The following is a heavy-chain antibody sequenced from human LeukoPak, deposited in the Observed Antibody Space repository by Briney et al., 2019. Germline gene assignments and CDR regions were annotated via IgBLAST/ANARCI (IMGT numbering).Heavy chain of an antibody. CDR2: ISGSGGST. CDR1: GFTFSNSA. CDR3: AKAPGGIVGY. D-gene: IGHD3-16*01. V-gene: IGHV3-23*01. Sequence: PGGTLRLSCAGSGFTFSNSAMSWVRQAPGKGLEWVSAISGSGGSTYYADSVKGRFTISRDNSKNTVYLQMNSLRADDTAVYYCAKAPGGIVGYWGQGTLVTVSS. J-gene: IGHJ4*02.